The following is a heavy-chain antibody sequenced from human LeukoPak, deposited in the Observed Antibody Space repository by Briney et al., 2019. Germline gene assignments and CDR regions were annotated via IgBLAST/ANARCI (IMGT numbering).Heavy chain of an antibody. Sequence: GRSLRLSCAASGFTFDDYAMHWVRQAPGKGLEWVPGISWNSGSIGYADSVKGRFTISRDNAKNSLYLQMNSLRAEDTAVYYCARCPPHCSSTNWGQGTLVTVSS. J-gene: IGHJ4*02. CDR2: ISWNSGSI. CDR1: GFTFDDYA. CDR3: ARCPPHCSSTN. D-gene: IGHD2-2*01. V-gene: IGHV3-9*01.